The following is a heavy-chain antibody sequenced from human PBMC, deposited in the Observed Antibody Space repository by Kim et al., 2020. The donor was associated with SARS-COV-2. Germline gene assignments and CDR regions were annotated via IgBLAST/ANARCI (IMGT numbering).Heavy chain of an antibody. J-gene: IGHJ4*02. CDR2: ISGSGGST. D-gene: IGHD6-19*01. Sequence: GGSLRLSCAASGFTFSSYAMSWVRQAPGKGLEWVSAISGSGGSTYYADSVKGRFTISRDNSKNTLYLQMNSLRAEDTAVYYCAKDSDRIAVAGTRPDYWGQGTLVTVSS. V-gene: IGHV3-23*01. CDR3: AKDSDRIAVAGTRPDY. CDR1: GFTFSSYA.